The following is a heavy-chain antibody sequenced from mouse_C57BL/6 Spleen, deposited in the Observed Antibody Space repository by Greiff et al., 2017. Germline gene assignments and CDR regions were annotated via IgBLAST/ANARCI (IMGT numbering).Heavy chain of an antibody. J-gene: IGHJ1*03. D-gene: IGHD1-1*01. CDR2: IYPSDSDT. CDR3: ARSDYYYGSSLQYFDV. Sequence: VQLQQPGAELVRPGSSVKLSCKASGYTFTSYWMDWVKQRPGQGLEWIGNIYPSDSDTHYNQKFKDKATLTGDKSSSTAYMQLSSLTSEDSAVYYCARSDYYYGSSLQYFDVWGTGTTVTVSS. CDR1: GYTFTSYW. V-gene: IGHV1-61*01.